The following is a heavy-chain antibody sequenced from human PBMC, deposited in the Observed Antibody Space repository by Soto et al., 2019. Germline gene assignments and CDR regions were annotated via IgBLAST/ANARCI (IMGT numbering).Heavy chain of an antibody. V-gene: IGHV1-18*01. CDR2: ISAYSGTT. CDR1: GYTFTSYG. J-gene: IGHJ4*02. CDR3: ARSLYYGSGPYYFDY. Sequence: ASVKVSCKAPGYTFTSYGISWLRQAPGQGLEWMGWISAYSGTTNYAQNLQGRVTMTTDTSTSTGYMELRSLRSDDTALYYCARSLYYGSGPYYFDYWGQGTLVTVSS. D-gene: IGHD3-10*01.